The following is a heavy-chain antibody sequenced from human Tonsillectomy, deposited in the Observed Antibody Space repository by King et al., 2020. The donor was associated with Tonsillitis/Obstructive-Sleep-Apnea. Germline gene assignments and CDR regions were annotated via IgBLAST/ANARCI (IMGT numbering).Heavy chain of an antibody. J-gene: IGHJ5*02. V-gene: IGHV3-74*01. CDR2: IETDGSTT. CDR1: GFTFSNYW. Sequence: VQLVESGGGLVRPGGSLRLSCAASGFTFSNYWMHWVRQAPGKGLVWVSRIETDGSTTNYADSVKGRFTTTRDNAKNTLYLQMNSLGAEDTAVYYCARDLGGAAADATWGQGTLVTVSS. CDR3: ARDLGGAAADAT. D-gene: IGHD6-13*01.